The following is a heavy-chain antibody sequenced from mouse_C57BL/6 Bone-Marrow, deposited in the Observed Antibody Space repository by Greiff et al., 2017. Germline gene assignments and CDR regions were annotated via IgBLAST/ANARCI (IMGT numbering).Heavy chain of an antibody. Sequence: VQLQQSGAELVRPGASVKLSCTASGFNIKDDYIHWVKQRPEQGLEWIGWIDPEIGDTEYASKFTGKATITSDTASNTAYLQLSSLTSEDTAVYDCSSFNGNYFDFWGRGTPLTVAS. CDR3: SSFNGNYFDF. D-gene: IGHD2-1*01. CDR2: IDPEIGDT. J-gene: IGHJ2*01. V-gene: IGHV14-4*01. CDR1: GFNIKDDY.